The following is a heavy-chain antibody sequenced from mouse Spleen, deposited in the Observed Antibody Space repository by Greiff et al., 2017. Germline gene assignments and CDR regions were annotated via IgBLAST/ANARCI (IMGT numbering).Heavy chain of an antibody. D-gene: IGHD2-1*01. V-gene: IGHV1-7*01. J-gene: IGHJ4*01. CDR1: GYTFTSYW. CDR3: ASYGKRDYYAMDY. Sequence: VQRVESGAELAKPGASVKLSCKASGYTFTSYWMHWVKQRPGQGLEWIGYINPSSGYTKYNQKFKDKATLTADKSSSTAYMQLSSLTYEDSAVYYCASYGKRDYYAMDYWGQGTSVTVSS. CDR2: INPSSGYT.